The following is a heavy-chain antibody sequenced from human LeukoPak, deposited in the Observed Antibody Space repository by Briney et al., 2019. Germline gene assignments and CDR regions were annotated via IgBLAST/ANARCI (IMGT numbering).Heavy chain of an antibody. Sequence: GGSLRLSCAASGFTFSSYSMNWVRQAPGKGLEWVAVISYDGSNKFYADSVKGRFTISRDNSKNTLYLQMNSLRTEDTAVYYCARRRVPGTATDAFDIWGQGTMVTVSS. CDR3: ARRRVPGTATDAFDI. D-gene: IGHD6-19*01. J-gene: IGHJ3*02. CDR2: ISYDGSNK. CDR1: GFTFSSYS. V-gene: IGHV3-30*03.